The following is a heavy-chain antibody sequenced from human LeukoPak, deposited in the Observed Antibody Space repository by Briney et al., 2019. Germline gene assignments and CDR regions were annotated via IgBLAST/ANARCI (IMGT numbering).Heavy chain of an antibody. CDR2: IKQDGSEK. CDR3: AREYSSGWYGDY. Sequence: QPGGSLRLSCADSGFTFSSYWMSWVRQAPGKGLEWVANIKQDGSEKYYVDSVKGRFTISRDNAKNSLYLQMNSLRAEDTAVYYCAREYSSGWYGDYWGQGTLVTVSS. V-gene: IGHV3-7*03. CDR1: GFTFSSYW. D-gene: IGHD6-19*01. J-gene: IGHJ4*02.